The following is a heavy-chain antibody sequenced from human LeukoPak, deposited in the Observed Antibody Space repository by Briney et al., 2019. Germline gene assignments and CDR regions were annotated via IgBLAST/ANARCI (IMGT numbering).Heavy chain of an antibody. Sequence: SETLSLTCTVSGGSISSYYWSWIRQPAGKGLEWIGRIYTSGSTYYNPSLRSRVTISVDRSKNQFSLKLGSVTAADTAVYYCARDVKERDVVVPAVYAFDIWAKGQWSPSLQ. CDR3: ARDVKERDVVVPAVYAFDI. CDR1: GGSISSYY. V-gene: IGHV4-4*07. D-gene: IGHD2-2*01. J-gene: IGHJ3*02. CDR2: IYTSGST.